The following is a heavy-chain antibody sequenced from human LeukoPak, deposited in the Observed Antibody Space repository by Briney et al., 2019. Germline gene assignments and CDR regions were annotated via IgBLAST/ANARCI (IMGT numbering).Heavy chain of an antibody. CDR3: AHRQGIAAAGSTLNWFDP. CDR1: GFPLSTSGVG. Sequence: SGPTLVNPTQTLTLTCTFSGFPLSTSGVGVGWIRQPPGKALEWLALIYWNDDKRYSPSLKTRLTITKDTSKNQVVLTMTNMDPVDTATYYCAHRQGIAAAGSTLNWFDPWGQGTLVTVSS. J-gene: IGHJ5*02. V-gene: IGHV2-5*01. D-gene: IGHD6-13*01. CDR2: IYWNDDK.